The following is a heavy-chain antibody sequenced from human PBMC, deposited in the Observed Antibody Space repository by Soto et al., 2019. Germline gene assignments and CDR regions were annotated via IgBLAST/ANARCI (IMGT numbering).Heavy chain of an antibody. Sequence: QVQLHQSGPGLVKPSQTLSLECTVFGGSVNTGDNYWSWVRQSPGRGLEWIGYIYHTGNTFYNPALENRVTMSVDASKNQFSLTLTSVTAADTAVYFCAREPLDGMDVWGQGTNVTVSS. CDR3: AREPLDGMDV. J-gene: IGHJ6*02. CDR1: GGSVNTGDNY. V-gene: IGHV4-30-4*01. CDR2: IYHTGNT.